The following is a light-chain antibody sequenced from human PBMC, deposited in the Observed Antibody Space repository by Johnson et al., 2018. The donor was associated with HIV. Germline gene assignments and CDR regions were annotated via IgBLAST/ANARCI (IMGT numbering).Light chain of an antibody. CDR3: AAWDDSLNVHV. V-gene: IGLV1-51*02. CDR2: ENN. Sequence: QSVLTQPPSVSAAPGQKVTISCSGSSSNIGNNYVSWYQQLPGTAPKLIMYENNQRPSGVPDRFSGSKSGTSASLAISGLQSEDEADYYCAAWDDSLNVHVFGTGTKVTVL. CDR1: SSNIGNNY. J-gene: IGLJ1*01.